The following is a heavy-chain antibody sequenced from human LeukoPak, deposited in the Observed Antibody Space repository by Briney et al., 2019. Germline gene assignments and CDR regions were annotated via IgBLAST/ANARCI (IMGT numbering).Heavy chain of an antibody. V-gene: IGHV3-48*03. Sequence: GGSLRLSCAASGFTFSSYEMNWVRQAPGKGLEWVSYISTSGSPIYYGNSVEGRFTISRHNAKNSLYLQMNSLRAEDTALYYCARRGFYDTSGYLFDHWGQGTLVTVSS. CDR1: GFTFSSYE. CDR3: ARRGFYDTSGYLFDH. CDR2: ISTSGSPI. J-gene: IGHJ4*02. D-gene: IGHD3-22*01.